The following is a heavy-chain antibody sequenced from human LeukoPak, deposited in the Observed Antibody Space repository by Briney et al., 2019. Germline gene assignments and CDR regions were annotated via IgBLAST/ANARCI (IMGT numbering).Heavy chain of an antibody. CDR1: GYTFTSYG. Sequence: ASVTVSCKASGYTFTSYGISWVRQAPGQGLEWMGWISAYNGNTNYAQKLQGRATMTTDTSTSTAYMELRSLRSDDTAVYYCARDLGYCSGGSCYSFSYWGQGTLVTVSS. CDR2: ISAYNGNT. V-gene: IGHV1-18*04. CDR3: ARDLGYCSGGSCYSFSY. J-gene: IGHJ4*02. D-gene: IGHD2-15*01.